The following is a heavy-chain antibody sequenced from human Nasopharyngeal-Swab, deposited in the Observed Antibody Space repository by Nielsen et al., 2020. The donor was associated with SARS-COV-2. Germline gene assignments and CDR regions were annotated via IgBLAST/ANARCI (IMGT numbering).Heavy chain of an antibody. Sequence: GGSLRLSCAASGVTLSSYWMSWVRQAPGKGLEWVANIKKDGSEKYYVDSVKGRFTISRDNAKNSLYLQMNSLRAEDTAVYYCARLAKIWGQQLAYYYYYGMDVWGQGTTVTVSS. CDR1: GVTLSSYW. D-gene: IGHD6-13*01. CDR3: ARLAKIWGQQLAYYYYYGMDV. CDR2: IKKDGSEK. J-gene: IGHJ6*02. V-gene: IGHV3-7*01.